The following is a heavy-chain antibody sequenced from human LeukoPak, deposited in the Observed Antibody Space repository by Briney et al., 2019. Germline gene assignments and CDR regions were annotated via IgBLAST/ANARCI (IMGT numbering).Heavy chain of an antibody. J-gene: IGHJ4*02. Sequence: SVKVSCKASGGTFSSYAISWVRQASGQGLEWMGGIIPIFGTANYAQKFQGRVTITADKSTSTAYMELSSLRSEDTAVYYCARHPGDCSSTSCDYWGQGTLVTVSS. CDR3: ARHPGDCSSTSCDY. D-gene: IGHD2-2*01. V-gene: IGHV1-69*06. CDR2: IIPIFGTA. CDR1: GGTFSSYA.